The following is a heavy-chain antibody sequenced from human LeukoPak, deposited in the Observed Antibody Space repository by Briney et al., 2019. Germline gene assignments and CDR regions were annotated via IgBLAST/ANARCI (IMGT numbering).Heavy chain of an antibody. Sequence: GRSLRLSCAASGFTFDDYAMHWVRQAPGKGLEWVSGISWNSGSIGYADSVKGRFTISKDNAKNSLYLQMNSLRAEDTALYYCVRGPLSGSYHPPFDYWGQGTLVTVSS. CDR2: ISWNSGSI. D-gene: IGHD3-10*01. CDR1: GFTFDDYA. V-gene: IGHV3-9*01. J-gene: IGHJ4*02. CDR3: VRGPLSGSYHPPFDY.